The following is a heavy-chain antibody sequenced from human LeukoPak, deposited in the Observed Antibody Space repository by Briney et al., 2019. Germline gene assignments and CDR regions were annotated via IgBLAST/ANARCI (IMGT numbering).Heavy chain of an antibody. CDR1: GFTFSSYG. Sequence: PGRSLRLSCAASGFTFSSYGMHWVRQAPGKGLEWVAVISYDGSNKYYAGSVKGRFTISRDNSKNTLYLQMNSLRAEDTAVYYCAKDLYSSGWSERDYWGQGTLVTVSS. V-gene: IGHV3-30*18. J-gene: IGHJ4*02. D-gene: IGHD6-19*01. CDR3: AKDLYSSGWSERDY. CDR2: ISYDGSNK.